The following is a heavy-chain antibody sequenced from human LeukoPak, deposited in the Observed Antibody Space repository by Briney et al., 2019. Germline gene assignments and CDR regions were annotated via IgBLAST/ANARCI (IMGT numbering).Heavy chain of an antibody. Sequence: SETLSLTCTVSGGSISSYYWSWIRQPPGKGLEWIGYIYYSGSTNYNPSLKSRVTISVDTSKSQFSLKLTSVTAADTAVYYCARGRRTAVVTDFDYWGQGTLVTVSS. CDR1: GGSISSYY. D-gene: IGHD2-21*02. CDR2: IYYSGST. J-gene: IGHJ4*02. V-gene: IGHV4-59*01. CDR3: ARGRRTAVVTDFDY.